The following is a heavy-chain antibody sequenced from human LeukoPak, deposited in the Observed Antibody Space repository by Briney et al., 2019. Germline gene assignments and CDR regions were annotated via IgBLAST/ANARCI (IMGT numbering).Heavy chain of an antibody. D-gene: IGHD5-24*01. Sequence: SETLSLTCAVYGGSFSGYYWSWIRQPPGKGLEWIGEINHGGSTNYNPSLKSRVTISVDTSKNQFSLKLSSVTAADTAVYYCARGTSPKMADAAYWGQGTLVTVSS. CDR3: ARGTSPKMADAAY. J-gene: IGHJ4*02. CDR1: GGSFSGYY. CDR2: INHGGST. V-gene: IGHV4-34*01.